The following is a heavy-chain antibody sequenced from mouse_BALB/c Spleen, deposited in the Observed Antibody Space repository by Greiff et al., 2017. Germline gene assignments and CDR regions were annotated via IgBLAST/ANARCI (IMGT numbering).Heavy chain of an antibody. CDR1: GFTFSDYY. J-gene: IGHJ4*01. Sequence: EVQLVESGGGLVKPGGSLKLSCAASGFTFSDYYMYWVRQTPEKRLEWVATISDGGSYTYYPDSVKGRFTISRDNATNKLYLQMSSLKSEDTAMYYCARGPHDYAMDYWGQGTSVTVSA. V-gene: IGHV5-4*02. CDR3: ARGPHDYAMDY. D-gene: IGHD6-1*01. CDR2: ISDGGSYT.